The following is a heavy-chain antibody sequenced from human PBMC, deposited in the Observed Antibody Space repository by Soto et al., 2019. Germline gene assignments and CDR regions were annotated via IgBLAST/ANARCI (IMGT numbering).Heavy chain of an antibody. CDR1: GYTFTSYG. Sequence: QVQLVQSGAEVKKPGASVKVSCKASGYTFTSYGISWVRQAPGQGLEWMGWSSAYNGNTNYAQKLQGRVTMTTDTTTSTSYMELRSRGSDDTAVYYGAREGVTTVTDSDYDGMDVWGQGTTVNVSS. CDR2: SSAYNGNT. J-gene: IGHJ6*02. V-gene: IGHV1-18*01. CDR3: AREGVTTVTDSDYDGMDV. D-gene: IGHD4-17*01.